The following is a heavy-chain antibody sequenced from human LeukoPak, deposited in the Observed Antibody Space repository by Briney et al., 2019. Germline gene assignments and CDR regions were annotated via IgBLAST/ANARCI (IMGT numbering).Heavy chain of an antibody. V-gene: IGHV3-7*01. J-gene: IGHJ5*02. Sequence: AGGSLRLSCAASGFTFSTYWMSWVRQAPGKGLEWVANIKEDGSDKYYVDSVKGRFTISRDNAKNTVYLQMHSLRGDDTAVYYCARDLGLRGSTWGQGTLVTVSS. D-gene: IGHD4-23*01. CDR1: GFTFSTYW. CDR2: IKEDGSDK. CDR3: ARDLGLRGST.